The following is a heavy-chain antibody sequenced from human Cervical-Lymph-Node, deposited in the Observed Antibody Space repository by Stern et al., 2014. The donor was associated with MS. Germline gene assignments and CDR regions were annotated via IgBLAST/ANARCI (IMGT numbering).Heavy chain of an antibody. CDR3: ARDPRFGASSGALDY. V-gene: IGHV3-9*01. Sequence: EVQLVQSGGGLVQPGKSLRLTCAASGFIFDDYGMHWVRQAPGKGLEWVSGIGWNGEDIGYADSVKGRFTISRDNAKNSVYLQMKSLRGEDTALYYCARDPRFGASSGALDYWGQGTLVTVSS. J-gene: IGHJ4*02. D-gene: IGHD4/OR15-4a*01. CDR1: GFIFDDYG. CDR2: IGWNGEDI.